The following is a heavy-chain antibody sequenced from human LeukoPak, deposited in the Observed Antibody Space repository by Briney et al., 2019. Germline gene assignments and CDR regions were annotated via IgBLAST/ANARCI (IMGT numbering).Heavy chain of an antibody. V-gene: IGHV3-30-3*01. J-gene: IGHJ4*02. Sequence: GGSLRLSCAASGFTFSSYAMHWVRQAPGKGLEWVAVISYDGSNKYYADSVKGRFTISRDNSKSTLYLQMNSLRAEDTAVYYCATVRGCGGDCYYLDYWGQGTLVTVSS. D-gene: IGHD2-21*02. CDR3: ATVRGCGGDCYYLDY. CDR2: ISYDGSNK. CDR1: GFTFSSYA.